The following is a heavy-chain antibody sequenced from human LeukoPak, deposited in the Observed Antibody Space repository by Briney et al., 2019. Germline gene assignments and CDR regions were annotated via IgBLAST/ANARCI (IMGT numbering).Heavy chain of an antibody. CDR3: ARASRYGLNWFDP. V-gene: IGHV3-11*04. CDR1: GFTFSDYY. Sequence: GGSLRLSCAASGFTFSDYYMNWIRQAPGKGLEWVSCISSGGSTIYYADSVKGRFTISRDNAKNSLYLQMNSLRAEDTAVYYCARASRYGLNWFDPWGQGTLVTVSS. CDR2: ISSGGSTI. J-gene: IGHJ5*02. D-gene: IGHD3-10*01.